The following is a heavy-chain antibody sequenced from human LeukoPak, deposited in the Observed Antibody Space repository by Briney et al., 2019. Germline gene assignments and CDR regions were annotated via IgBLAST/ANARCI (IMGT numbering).Heavy chain of an antibody. CDR3: ARWVYYYDSSGYYRDY. D-gene: IGHD3-22*01. V-gene: IGHV1-46*01. J-gene: IGHJ4*02. Sequence: ASVKVSCKASGYTFPSYFMHWVRQAPGQGLEWMGIINPSGGSTSYAQKFQGRVTMTRDTSTSTVYMELSSLRSEDTAVYYCARWVYYYDSSGYYRDYWGQGTLVTVSS. CDR1: GYTFPSYF. CDR2: INPSGGST.